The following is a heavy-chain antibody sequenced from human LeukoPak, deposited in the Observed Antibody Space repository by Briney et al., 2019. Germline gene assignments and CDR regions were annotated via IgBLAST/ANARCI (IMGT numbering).Heavy chain of an antibody. V-gene: IGHV1-46*01. CDR3: ARDSRRLYCSGGSCYNGGFDY. J-gene: IGHJ4*02. Sequence: ASVKVSCKASGYTFTSYYMHWVRQAPGQGLEWMGIINPSGGSTSYAQKFQGRVTMTRDTSTSTVYMELSSLRSEDTAVYYCARDSRRLYCSGGSCYNGGFDYWGQGTLVTVSS. CDR1: GYTFTSYY. CDR2: INPSGGST. D-gene: IGHD2-15*01.